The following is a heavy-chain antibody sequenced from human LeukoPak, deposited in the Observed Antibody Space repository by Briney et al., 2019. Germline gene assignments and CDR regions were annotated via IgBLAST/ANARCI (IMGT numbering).Heavy chain of an antibody. D-gene: IGHD3-16*01. J-gene: IGHJ3*02. CDR1: GFTLSRDD. CDR2: ISQTGATT. V-gene: IGHV3-48*03. Sequence: PGGSLRLTCAAAGFTLSRDDMHWVRQAPGKGLEWISYISQTGATTHYADSVKGRFTVSRDNAKNSLYLQMNSLRGEDTALYYCARDTNLSGGGGALDIWGQGTLVSVSS. CDR3: ARDTNLSGGGGALDI.